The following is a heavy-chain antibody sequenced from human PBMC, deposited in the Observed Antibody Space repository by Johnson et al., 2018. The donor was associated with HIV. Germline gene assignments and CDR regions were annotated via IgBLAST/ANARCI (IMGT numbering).Heavy chain of an antibody. D-gene: IGHD6-13*01. CDR2: ISWKSGSI. V-gene: IGHV3-9*01. Sequence: VQLVESGGGLVQPGRSLRLSCAASGFTFDDYAMHWVRQAPGKGLEWVSGISWKSGSIGYADSVKGRFTISRDNAKNSLYLQMNSLRAEDTALYYRAKDGYSSSWYPYAFDIWGQGTMVTVSS. J-gene: IGHJ3*02. CDR1: GFTFDDYA. CDR3: AKDGYSSSWYPYAFDI.